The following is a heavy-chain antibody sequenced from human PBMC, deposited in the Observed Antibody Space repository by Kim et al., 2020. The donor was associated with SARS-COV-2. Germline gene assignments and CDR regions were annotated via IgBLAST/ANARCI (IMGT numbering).Heavy chain of an antibody. Sequence: SETLSLTCTVSGGSISSGGYYWSWIRQHPGKGLEWIGYIYYSGSTYYNPSLKSRVTISVDTSKNQFSLKLSSVTAADTAVYYCAREVRYYDSSGYYARGLRFDYWGQGTLVTVSS. V-gene: IGHV4-31*03. D-gene: IGHD3-22*01. J-gene: IGHJ4*02. CDR3: AREVRYYDSSGYYARGLRFDY. CDR2: IYYSGST. CDR1: GGSISSGGYY.